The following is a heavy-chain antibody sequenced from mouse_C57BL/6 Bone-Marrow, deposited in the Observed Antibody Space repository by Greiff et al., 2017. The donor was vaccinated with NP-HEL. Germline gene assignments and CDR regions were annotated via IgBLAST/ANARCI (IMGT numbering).Heavy chain of an antibody. D-gene: IGHD1-1*01. CDR3: ARGGYYGSSPHWHFDV. J-gene: IGHJ1*03. CDR1: GYTFTSYW. CDR2: IHPNSGST. V-gene: IGHV1-64*01. Sequence: QVQLQQPGAELVKPGASVKLSCKASGYTFTSYWMHWVKQRPGQGLEWIGMIHPNSGSTNYNEKVKSKATLTVDKSSSTAYMQLSSLTSEDSAVYYCARGGYYGSSPHWHFDVWGTGTTVTVSS.